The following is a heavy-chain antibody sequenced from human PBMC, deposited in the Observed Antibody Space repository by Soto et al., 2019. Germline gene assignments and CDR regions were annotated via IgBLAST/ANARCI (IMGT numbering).Heavy chain of an antibody. CDR3: ARDLGSGYDPGDY. D-gene: IGHD5-12*01. J-gene: IGHJ4*02. CDR2: IIPTIGTT. CDR1: GDTFTIFA. V-gene: IGHV1-69*12. Sequence: QVQLVQSGAEVKKPGSSVTVSCKASGDTFTIFAISWVRQAPGQGLEWMGGIIPTIGTTNYAQRFQGRTTIPGDESTGTAYMELSSLKSEDTAVYYCARDLGSGYDPGDYWGQGTRVTVSS.